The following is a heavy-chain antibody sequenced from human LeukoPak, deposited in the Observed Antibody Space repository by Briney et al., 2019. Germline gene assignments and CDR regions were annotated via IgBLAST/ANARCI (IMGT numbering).Heavy chain of an antibody. CDR2: ISYDGGNK. CDR1: GFTFSSYD. Sequence: GRSLRLSCAASGFTFSSYDMHWVRQAPGKGLEWVALISYDGGNKYYADSVKGRFTISRDNSKNTLYLQMNSLRPEDTALYYCAGRSSSGWNYFDYWGQGTLVTVSS. J-gene: IGHJ4*02. CDR3: AGRSSSGWNYFDY. D-gene: IGHD6-19*01. V-gene: IGHV3-30*03.